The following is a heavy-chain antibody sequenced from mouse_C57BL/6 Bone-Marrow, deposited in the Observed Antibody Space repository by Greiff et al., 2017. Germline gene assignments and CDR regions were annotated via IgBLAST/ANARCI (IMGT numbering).Heavy chain of an antibody. CDR2: LLPGRGST. Sequence: QVQLQQSGAELMKPGASVKLSCKATGYTFTGYWIEWVKPRPGHGLEWIGELLPGRGSTNYNEKFKGKATFTADTSSNTAYMQLSSLTTEDSSIDDCARSLITAAGDVWGTGTTVTVSS. V-gene: IGHV1-9*01. J-gene: IGHJ1*03. CDR3: ARSLITAAGDV. CDR1: GYTFTGYW. D-gene: IGHD1-1*01.